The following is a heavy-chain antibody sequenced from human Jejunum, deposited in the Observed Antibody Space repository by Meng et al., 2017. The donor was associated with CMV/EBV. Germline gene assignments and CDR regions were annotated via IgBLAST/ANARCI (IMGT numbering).Heavy chain of an antibody. CDR1: FSVYC. D-gene: IGHD5-18*01. V-gene: IGHV3-21*01. CDR2: ITTSGTYV. J-gene: IGHJ4*02. CDR3: TRDTAVDADMAGALDY. Sequence: FSVYCIVWVRQARGKGLEWVGYITTSGTYVYYANSVKGRFTISRDNARNSVFLQKDSLRAEDTAVYYCTRDTAVDADMAGALDYWGQGELVTVSS.